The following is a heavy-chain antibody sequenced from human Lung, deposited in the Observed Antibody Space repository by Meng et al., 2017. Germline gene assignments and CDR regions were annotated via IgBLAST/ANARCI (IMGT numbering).Heavy chain of an antibody. CDR3: ASHVTMAGQRGFDY. CDR2: TSQSGRT. J-gene: IGHJ4*02. D-gene: IGHD6-19*01. CDR1: LGSSTSSNW. V-gene: IGHV4-4*02. Sequence: QVQLQESGPGLVKPTGTLSLTCSVALGSSTSSNWWSWVLQPPGKGLVWIGETSQSGRTNYDPSLRGRVTISVESNTQFSLKLSSVTAADTAVYYCASHVTMAGQRGFDYWGQGTLVTVSS.